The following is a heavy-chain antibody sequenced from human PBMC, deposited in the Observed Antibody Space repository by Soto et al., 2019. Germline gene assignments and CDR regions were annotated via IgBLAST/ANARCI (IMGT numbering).Heavy chain of an antibody. J-gene: IGHJ3*02. V-gene: IGHV4-38-2*01. Sequence: AETLSLTCAVSGYSISRGPYWGWVGQPPGKGLEWIGSIYHSPRKYYTPSLKSRVTISVDTSKNQFSLKLSSVTAADTAVYYVATSSRIAINVYAFDTCGQATMVT. CDR1: GYSISRGPY. CDR2: IYHSPRK. D-gene: IGHD3-3*01. CDR3: ATSSRIAINVYAFDT.